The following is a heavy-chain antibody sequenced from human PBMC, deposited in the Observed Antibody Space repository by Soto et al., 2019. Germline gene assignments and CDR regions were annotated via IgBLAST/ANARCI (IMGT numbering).Heavy chain of an antibody. Sequence: QVQLVESGGGVVQPGRSLRLSCAASGFTFSSYGMHWVRQAPGKGLEWVAVIWYDGSNKYYADSVKGRFTISRDNSKNTLYLQMNSLRAEDTAVYYCARDSSVVVPAATKFDCWGQGTLVTVSS. CDR1: GFTFSSYG. CDR2: IWYDGSNK. CDR3: ARDSSVVVPAATKFDC. J-gene: IGHJ4*02. D-gene: IGHD2-2*01. V-gene: IGHV3-33*01.